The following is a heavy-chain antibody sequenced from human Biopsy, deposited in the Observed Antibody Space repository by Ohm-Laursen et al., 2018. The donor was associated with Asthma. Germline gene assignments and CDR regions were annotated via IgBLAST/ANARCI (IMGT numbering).Heavy chain of an antibody. CDR1: GFTFSSYG. J-gene: IGHJ4*02. CDR3: ARVWQLATLDY. CDR2: ISYDGSNK. D-gene: IGHD6-13*01. Sequence: RSLRLSCAASGFTFSSYGMHWVRQAPGKGLEWVAVISYDGSNKYYADSVKGRFTISRDNAKNSLYLQMNSLRAEDTAVYYCARVWQLATLDYWGQGTLVTVSS. V-gene: IGHV3-30*12.